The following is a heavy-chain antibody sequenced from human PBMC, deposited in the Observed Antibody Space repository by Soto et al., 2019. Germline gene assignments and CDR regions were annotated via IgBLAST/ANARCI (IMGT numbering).Heavy chain of an antibody. CDR3: AREGRGKKAGYNGLVSLGY. Sequence: QVQLVQSGAEVKTPGSSLKVSCKVSGSRFSNYVISWVRQAPGHGLEWLGRIIPIFNSTKYAQNFQGRGTITADKSTRTASLELSSLGSDDTAVYYCAREGRGKKAGYNGLVSLGYWGQGTLVTVSS. CDR2: IIPIFNST. V-gene: IGHV1-69*06. CDR1: GSRFSNYV. D-gene: IGHD2-2*02. J-gene: IGHJ4*02.